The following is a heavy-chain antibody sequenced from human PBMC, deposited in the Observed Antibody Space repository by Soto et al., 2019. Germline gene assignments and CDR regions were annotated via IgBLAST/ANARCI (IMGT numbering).Heavy chain of an antibody. CDR2: INPNSGNI. CDR1: GDTFTTYD. D-gene: IGHD3-10*01. CDR3: ARGRASGSYYLLDY. V-gene: IGHV1-8*01. Sequence: ASVKVSCKASGDTFTTYDINWVRQATGHGLEWMGWINPNSGNIGYAKRFQGRVTMTRDTAIRTAYMEVSSLRSDDTAVYYCARGRASGSYYLLDYWGQGTLVTVSS. J-gene: IGHJ4*02.